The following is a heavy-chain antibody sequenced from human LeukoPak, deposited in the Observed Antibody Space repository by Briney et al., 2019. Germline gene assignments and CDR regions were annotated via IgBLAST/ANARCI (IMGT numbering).Heavy chain of an antibody. D-gene: IGHD6-13*01. CDR1: GGSISSYY. CDR2: IYTSGST. CDR3: ARRGSSWSQYYYYYYMDV. J-gene: IGHJ6*03. V-gene: IGHV4-4*07. Sequence: SETLSLTCTVSGGSISSYYWSWIRQPAGKGLEWIGRIYTSGSTNYNPSLKSRVTMSVDTSKNQFSLKLSSVTAADTAMYYCARRGSSWSQYYYYYYMDVWGKGTTVTVSS.